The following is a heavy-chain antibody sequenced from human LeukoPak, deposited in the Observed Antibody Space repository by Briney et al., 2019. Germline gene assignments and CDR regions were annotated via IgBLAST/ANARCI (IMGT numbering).Heavy chain of an antibody. CDR3: ARDPQQLVGATGGGFNF. CDR1: GYTFTSYG. Sequence: VASVKVSCKASGYTFTSYGISWVRQAPGQGPEWMGWISAYNGNTNYAQKVQGRVTMTTDTSTSTAYMELRSLRSDDTAVYYCARDPQQLVGATGGGFNFWGQGTLVTVSS. D-gene: IGHD1-26*01. V-gene: IGHV1-18*01. CDR2: ISAYNGNT. J-gene: IGHJ4*02.